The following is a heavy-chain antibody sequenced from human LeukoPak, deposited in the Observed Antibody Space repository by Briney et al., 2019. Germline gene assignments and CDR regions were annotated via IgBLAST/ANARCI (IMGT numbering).Heavy chain of an antibody. J-gene: IGHJ4*02. Sequence: ASVKVSCKVSGYTLTELSRHGVRQAPGEGREGRGGFDPEDGETIYAQKFQGRVTMTEDTSTDTAYMELSSLRSEDTAVYYCATGAPGTKPYYFDYWGQGTLVTVSS. CDR1: GYTLTELS. CDR2: FDPEDGET. V-gene: IGHV1-24*01. CDR3: ATGAPGTKPYYFDY.